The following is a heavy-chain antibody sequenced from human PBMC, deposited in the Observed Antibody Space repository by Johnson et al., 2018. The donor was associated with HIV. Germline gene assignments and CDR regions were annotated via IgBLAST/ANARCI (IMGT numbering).Heavy chain of an antibody. D-gene: IGHD1-26*01. CDR1: GFTFSSYA. J-gene: IGHJ3*02. V-gene: IGHV3-23*04. Sequence: VQLVESGGGLVQPGGSLRLSCAASGFTFSSYAMSLVRQAPGKGLEWVSAISGSGGSTGYADSVKGRFTISRDNAKNSLYLQMNSLRAEDTALYYCARDPSGSYAEVTPDARFDIWGQGTMVTVSS. CDR2: ISGSGGST. CDR3: ARDPSGSYAEVTPDARFDI.